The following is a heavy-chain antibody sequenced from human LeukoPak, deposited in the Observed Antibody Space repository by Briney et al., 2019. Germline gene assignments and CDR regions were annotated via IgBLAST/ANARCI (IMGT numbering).Heavy chain of an antibody. V-gene: IGHV3-30*02. CDR1: GFTFSSYG. CDR2: IRYDGSNK. Sequence: GGSLRLSCAASGFTFSSYGMHWVRQAPGKGLEWVAFIRYDGSNKYYADSVKGRFTISRDNSKNTLYLQMNSLRAEDTAVYYCAKDRRQGSSGYYIDYWGQGTLVTVSS. D-gene: IGHD3-22*01. CDR3: AKDRRQGSSGYYIDY. J-gene: IGHJ4*02.